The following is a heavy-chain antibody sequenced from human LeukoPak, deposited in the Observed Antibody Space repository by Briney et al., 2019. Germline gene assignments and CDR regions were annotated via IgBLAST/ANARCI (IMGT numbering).Heavy chain of an antibody. J-gene: IGHJ3*02. CDR3: AKDGDYGDYVSAFDI. CDR2: IWYDGSNK. Sequence: GGSLRLSCAASGFTFSSYGMHWVRQAPGKGLEWVAVIWYDGSNKYYADSVKGRFTISRDNSKNTLYPQMNSLRAEDTAVYYCAKDGDYGDYVSAFDIWGQGTMVTVSS. V-gene: IGHV3-30*02. CDR1: GFTFSSYG. D-gene: IGHD4-17*01.